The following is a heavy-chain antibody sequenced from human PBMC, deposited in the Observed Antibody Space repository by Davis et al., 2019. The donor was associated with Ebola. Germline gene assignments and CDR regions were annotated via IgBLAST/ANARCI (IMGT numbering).Heavy chain of an antibody. CDR2: MYYSGTT. CDR3: ATTPRYSNYGGYFDN. CDR1: GDSMSDYY. Sequence: SETLSLTCTVSGDSMSDYYYNWIRQPPGRGLEWIGNMYYSGTTNRHPSLMSRVTISGDMSRNQFSLTLNSVTAADTAMYYCATTPRYSNYGGYFDNWGQGNLVTVSS. V-gene: IGHV4-59*03. D-gene: IGHD4-11*01. J-gene: IGHJ4*02.